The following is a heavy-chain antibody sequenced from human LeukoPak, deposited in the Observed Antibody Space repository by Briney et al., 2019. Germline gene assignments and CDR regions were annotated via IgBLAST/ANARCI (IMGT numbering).Heavy chain of an antibody. CDR1: GGSISSYY. J-gene: IGHJ4*02. V-gene: IGHV4-30-4*01. D-gene: IGHD7-27*01. Sequence: SETLSLTCTVSGGSISSYYWSWIRQPPGKGLEWIGYIYYSGSTYYNPSLKSRVTISVDSSKNQFSLKLSSVTAADTAVYYCARAPGDNYFDYWGQGTLVTVSS. CDR3: ARAPGDNYFDY. CDR2: IYYSGST.